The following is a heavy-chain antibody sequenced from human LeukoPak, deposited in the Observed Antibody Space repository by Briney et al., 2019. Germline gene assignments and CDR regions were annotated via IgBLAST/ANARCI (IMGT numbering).Heavy chain of an antibody. Sequence: GGSLRLSCVASGFTFSGYAMHWVRQAPGWGLEWVAVISYDGSNKRYADSVKGRFTISGDNSKTTLYLQMNSLRAEDTAVYYCAIYDSSGYYNYWGQGTLVTVSS. D-gene: IGHD3-22*01. CDR2: ISYDGSNK. V-gene: IGHV3-30*14. J-gene: IGHJ4*02. CDR1: GFTFSGYA. CDR3: AIYDSSGYYNY.